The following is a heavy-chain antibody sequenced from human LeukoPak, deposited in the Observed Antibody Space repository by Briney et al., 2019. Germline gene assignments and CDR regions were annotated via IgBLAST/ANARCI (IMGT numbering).Heavy chain of an antibody. J-gene: IGHJ3*02. Sequence: SVKVSCKASGGTFSSYAISWVRQAPGQGLEWMGRIIPILGIANYAQKFQGRVTMTRNTSISTAYMELSSLRSEDTAVYYCARGGYSSGWYLKGGGDAFDIWGQGTMVTVSS. V-gene: IGHV1-69*04. CDR2: IIPILGIA. CDR1: GGTFSSYA. D-gene: IGHD6-19*01. CDR3: ARGGYSSGWYLKGGGDAFDI.